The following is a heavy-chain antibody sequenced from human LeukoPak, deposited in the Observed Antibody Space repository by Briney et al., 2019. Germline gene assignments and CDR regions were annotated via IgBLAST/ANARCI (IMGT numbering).Heavy chain of an antibody. V-gene: IGHV3-30-3*01. CDR2: ISYDGSNK. CDR3: AKDRGVWAFDI. CDR1: GITLSSYD. J-gene: IGHJ3*02. D-gene: IGHD3-10*01. Sequence: HPGGSLRLSCAASGITLSSYDMHWVRQAPGKALEWVAVISYDGSNKDYADSVKGRFTISRDNSKNTLDLQMNSLRAEDTAVYYCAKDRGVWAFDIWGQGTMLTVSS.